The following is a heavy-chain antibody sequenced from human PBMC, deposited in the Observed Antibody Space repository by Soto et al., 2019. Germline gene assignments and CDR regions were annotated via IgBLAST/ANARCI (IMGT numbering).Heavy chain of an antibody. CDR2: ISGSGGST. CDR1: GFTFSSYA. Sequence: EVQLLESGGGLVQPGGSLRLSCAASGFTFSSYAMSWVRQAPGKGLEWVSAISGSGGSTYYADSVKGRFTISRDNSKNTLYLQMNSLRAEDTAVYYCATLYEYCSGGSCYSDDYYFDYWGQGTLVTVSS. J-gene: IGHJ4*02. V-gene: IGHV3-23*01. CDR3: ATLYEYCSGGSCYSDDYYFDY. D-gene: IGHD2-15*01.